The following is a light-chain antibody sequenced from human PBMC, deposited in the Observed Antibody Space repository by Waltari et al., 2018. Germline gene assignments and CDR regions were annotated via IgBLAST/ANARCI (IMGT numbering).Light chain of an antibody. CDR1: QDISTY. Sequence: DIQLTQSPSFLSASVGDRVATTCRASQDISTYLAWYQQKPGKAPRLLIYPASTLQNGVPLRFSGSGSGTEFTLTITNLQPEDFAAYYCQQFNAYPLFTFGPGTKLDIK. CDR3: QQFNAYPLFT. CDR2: PAS. V-gene: IGKV1-9*01. J-gene: IGKJ3*01.